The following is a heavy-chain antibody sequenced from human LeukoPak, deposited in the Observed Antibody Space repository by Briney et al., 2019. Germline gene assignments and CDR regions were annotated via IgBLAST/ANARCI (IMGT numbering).Heavy chain of an antibody. CDR1: GFTFMTYG. CDR3: AKGARYGSGSYGDY. J-gene: IGHJ4*02. CDR2: IRYDGNIK. Sequence: PGGSLRLSCAASGFTFMTYGMHWVRQAPGKGLEWVAFIRYDGNIKYYADSVKGRFTISRDNSKNTLYLQMNSLRAEDTAVYYCAKGARYGSGSYGDYWGQGTLVTVSS. D-gene: IGHD3-10*01. V-gene: IGHV3-30*02.